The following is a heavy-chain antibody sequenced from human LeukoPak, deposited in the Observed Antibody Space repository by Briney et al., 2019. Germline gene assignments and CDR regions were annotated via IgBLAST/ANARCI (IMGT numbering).Heavy chain of an antibody. CDR2: ISAYNGNT. CDR1: GYTFTSYG. J-gene: IGHJ3*02. D-gene: IGHD3-10*01. Sequence: ASVEVSCKASGYTFTSYGISWVRQAPGQGLEWMGWISAYNGNTNYAQKLQGRVTMTTDTSTSTAYMELRSLRSDDTAVYYCAREASSGSAFDIWGQGTMVTVSS. CDR3: AREASSGSAFDI. V-gene: IGHV1-18*01.